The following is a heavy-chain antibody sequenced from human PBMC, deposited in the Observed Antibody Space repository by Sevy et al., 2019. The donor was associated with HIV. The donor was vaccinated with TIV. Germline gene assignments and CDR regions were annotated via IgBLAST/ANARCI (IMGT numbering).Heavy chain of an antibody. J-gene: IGHJ3*02. CDR1: GFTLDDYA. D-gene: IGHD6-19*01. CDR3: AKGDRSSGWYGAFDI. V-gene: IGHV3-9*01. Sequence: GGSLRLSCAASGFTLDDYAMHWVRQASGKGLEWVSSISWNSVRIGYADSVKGRFTISRDNAKRSLFLQMNSLRPEDTALYFCAKGDRSSGWYGAFDIWGQWTMVTVSS. CDR2: ISWNSVRI.